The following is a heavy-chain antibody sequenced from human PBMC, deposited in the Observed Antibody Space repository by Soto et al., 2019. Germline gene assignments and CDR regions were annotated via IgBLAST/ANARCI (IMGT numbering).Heavy chain of an antibody. V-gene: IGHV5-51*01. CDR1: GDSFTRYW. CDR3: ARLYDSSGYYYGYFDY. J-gene: IGHJ4*02. D-gene: IGHD3-22*01. CDR2: IYPGDSDT. Sequence: ESLTISCTCSGDSFTRYWIGWVRQMPGKGLEWMGIIYPGDSDTRYSPSFQGQVTISADKSISTAYLQWSSLKASDTAMYYCARLYDSSGYYYGYFDYWGQGTLVTVSS.